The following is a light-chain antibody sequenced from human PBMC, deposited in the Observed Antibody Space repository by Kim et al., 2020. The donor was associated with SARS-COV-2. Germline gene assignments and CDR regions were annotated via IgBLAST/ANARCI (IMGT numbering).Light chain of an antibody. Sequence: SYELTQPPSVSVSPGQTASITCSGDKLGDKYSCWYQQKPGQSPVLVIYQDSKRPSGIPERFSASNSGNTATLTISGTQAMDEADYYCQAWDSSTASYVFG. CDR2: QDS. V-gene: IGLV3-1*01. J-gene: IGLJ1*01. CDR1: KLGDKY. CDR3: QAWDSSTASYV.